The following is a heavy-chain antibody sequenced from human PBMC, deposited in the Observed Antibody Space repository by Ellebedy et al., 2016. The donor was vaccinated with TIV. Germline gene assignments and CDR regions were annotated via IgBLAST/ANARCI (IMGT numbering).Heavy chain of an antibody. J-gene: IGHJ4*02. D-gene: IGHD3-22*01. Sequence: GESLKISCAASGFTFSSYGMHWVRQAPGKGLEWVAVIWYDGSNKYYADSVKGRFTISRDNSKNTLYLQMNSLRAEDTAVYYCARGSPRVYYDSSGYALDYWGQGTLVTVSS. V-gene: IGHV3-33*01. CDR1: GFTFSSYG. CDR2: IWYDGSNK. CDR3: ARGSPRVYYDSSGYALDY.